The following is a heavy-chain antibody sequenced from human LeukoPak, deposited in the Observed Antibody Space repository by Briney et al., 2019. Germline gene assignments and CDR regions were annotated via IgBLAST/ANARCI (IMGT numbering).Heavy chain of an antibody. CDR1: GYTFTSYY. CDR3: AREPLGASSPNWFDP. D-gene: IGHD1-26*01. V-gene: IGHV1-46*01. J-gene: IGHJ5*02. CDR2: INPSGGST. Sequence: GASVTVSCTASGYTFTSYYMHWVRQAPGQGLEWMGIINPSGGSTSYAQKFQGRVTMTRDTSTSTVYMELSSLRSEDTAVYYCAREPLGASSPNWFDPWGQGTLVTVSS.